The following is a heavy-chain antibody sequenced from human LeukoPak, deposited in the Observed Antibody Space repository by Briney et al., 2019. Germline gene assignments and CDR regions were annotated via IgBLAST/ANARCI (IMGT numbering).Heavy chain of an antibody. CDR1: GGSISSYY. CDR2: IYYSGST. Sequence: SETLSLTCTVSGGSISSYYWSWIRQPPGKGLEWIGYIYYSGSTNYNPSLKSRVTISVDTSKNQFSLKLSSVTAADTAVYYCARHGGYSSSWYEKWSFDYWGQGTLVTVSS. D-gene: IGHD6-13*01. J-gene: IGHJ4*02. CDR3: ARHGGYSSSWYEKWSFDY. V-gene: IGHV4-59*08.